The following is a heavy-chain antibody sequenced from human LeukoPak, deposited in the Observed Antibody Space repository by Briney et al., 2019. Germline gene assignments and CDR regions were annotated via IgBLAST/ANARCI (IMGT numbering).Heavy chain of an antibody. V-gene: IGHV3-53*01. CDR2: IYSGGST. CDR1: GFTVSSNY. Sequence: PGGSLRLSCAASGFTVSSNYMSRVRQAPGTGLEWVSVIYSGGSTYYADSVKGRFTISRDNSKNTLYLQMNSLRAEDTAVYYCARTQEGYFVYWGQGTLVTVSS. CDR3: ARTQEGYFVY. J-gene: IGHJ4*02.